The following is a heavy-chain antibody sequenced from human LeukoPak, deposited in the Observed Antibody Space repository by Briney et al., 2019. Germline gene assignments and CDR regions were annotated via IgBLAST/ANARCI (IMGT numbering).Heavy chain of an antibody. V-gene: IGHV4-34*01. Sequence: SETLSLTCAVYGGSFSGYYWSWIRQPPGKGLEWIGEINHSGSTNYNPSPKSRVTISVDTSKNQFSLKLSSVTAADTAVYYCARGPPTFGGVIVIPGYDYWGQGTLVTVSS. J-gene: IGHJ4*02. CDR2: INHSGST. CDR3: ARGPPTFGGVIVIPGYDY. D-gene: IGHD3-16*02. CDR1: GGSFSGYY.